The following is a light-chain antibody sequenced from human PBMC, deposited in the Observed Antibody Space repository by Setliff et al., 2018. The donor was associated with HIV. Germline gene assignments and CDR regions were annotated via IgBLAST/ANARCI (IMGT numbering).Light chain of an antibody. CDR2: EGS. V-gene: IGLV2-23*01. CDR3: CSYAGSSTYV. J-gene: IGLJ1*01. Sequence: QSALPQPASVSGSPGQSIIISCTGTSSDVGGYNYVSWYQQHPGKAPKLIIYEGSKRPSGVSNRFSGSKSGNTASLTISGLQAEDEADYYCCSYAGSSTYVFGTGTKVTV. CDR1: SSDVGGYNY.